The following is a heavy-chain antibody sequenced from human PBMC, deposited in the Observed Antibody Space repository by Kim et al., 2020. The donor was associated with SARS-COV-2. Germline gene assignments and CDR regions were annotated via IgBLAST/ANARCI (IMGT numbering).Heavy chain of an antibody. Sequence: SETLSLTCTVSGGSISSISYYWGWIRQPPGKGLEWIGSIYYSGSTYYNPSLKSRVTISVDTSKNQFSLKLSSVTAADTAVYYCARTGGPRGPFDYWGQGT. CDR3: ARTGGPRGPFDY. V-gene: IGHV4-39*01. D-gene: IGHD7-27*01. CDR2: IYYSGST. J-gene: IGHJ4*02. CDR1: GGSISSISYY.